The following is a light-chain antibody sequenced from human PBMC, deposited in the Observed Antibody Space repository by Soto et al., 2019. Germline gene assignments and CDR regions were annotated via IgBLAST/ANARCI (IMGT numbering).Light chain of an antibody. CDR2: GAS. CDR1: HTISRSY. CDR3: QPRTKWPT. V-gene: IGKV3D-20*02. J-gene: IGKJ1*01. Sequence: ELVLTQSQGTLSLSPGERATLSCRASHTISRSYLAWYQQKPGQAPRILIYGASSRATGIPDRFSGIGSGTDFTLTISRLEPEDFAVDDCQPRTKWPTFGQGTKVDIK.